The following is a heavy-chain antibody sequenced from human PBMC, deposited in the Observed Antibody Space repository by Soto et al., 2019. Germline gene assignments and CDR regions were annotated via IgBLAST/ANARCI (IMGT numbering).Heavy chain of an antibody. J-gene: IGHJ4*02. V-gene: IGHV1-3*01. D-gene: IGHD1-26*01. Sequence: GASVKVSCKASGYTFTSYAMHWVRQAPGQRLEWMGWINAGNGNTKYSQKFQGRVTITRDTSISTAYLQWSSLKASDTAIYYCARHTLSGSYRIDYWGQGTLVTVSS. CDR1: GYTFTSYA. CDR3: ARHTLSGSYRIDY. CDR2: INAGNGNT.